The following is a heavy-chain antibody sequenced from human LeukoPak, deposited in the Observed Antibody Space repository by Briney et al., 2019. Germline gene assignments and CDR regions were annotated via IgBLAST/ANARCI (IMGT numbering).Heavy chain of an antibody. D-gene: IGHD4-17*01. CDR1: GFTFSSYA. CDR3: AGELTTTDAFDI. J-gene: IGHJ3*02. V-gene: IGHV3-30-3*01. Sequence: GRSLRLSCAASGFTFSSYAMHWVRQAPGKGLEWVAVISYDGSNKYYADSVKGRFTIFRDNSKNTLYLQMNSLRAEDTAVYYCAGELTTTDAFDIWGQGTMVTVSS. CDR2: ISYDGSNK.